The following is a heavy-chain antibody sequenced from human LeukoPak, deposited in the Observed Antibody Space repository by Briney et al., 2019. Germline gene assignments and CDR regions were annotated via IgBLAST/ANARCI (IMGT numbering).Heavy chain of an antibody. J-gene: IGHJ4*02. V-gene: IGHV4-34*01. Sequence: SEILSLTCAVYGGSLSGYQWSWIRQPPGKGLVWIGEIKHGGGTNYNPSLKSRVTISVDTSKNQFTLKLSSVTAADTAVYYCARRPVYCSSTSCAPRAFDYWGQGTLVTVSS. D-gene: IGHD2-2*01. CDR3: ARRPVYCSSTSCAPRAFDY. CDR2: IKHGGGT. CDR1: GGSLSGYQ.